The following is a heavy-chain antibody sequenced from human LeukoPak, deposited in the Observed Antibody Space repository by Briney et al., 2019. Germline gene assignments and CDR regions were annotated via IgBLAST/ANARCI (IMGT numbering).Heavy chain of an antibody. CDR1: GGSISSGGYY. J-gene: IGHJ4*02. CDR2: IYYSGST. D-gene: IGHD6-13*01. CDR3: ARISSSGPYYFDY. Sequence: PSETLSLTCTVSGGSISSGGYYWSWVRQHPGKGLEWIGYIYYSGSTHYNPSLKSRVTISVDTSKNQFSLRLSSVTAADTAVYYCARISSSGPYYFDYWGQGTLVTVSS. V-gene: IGHV4-31*03.